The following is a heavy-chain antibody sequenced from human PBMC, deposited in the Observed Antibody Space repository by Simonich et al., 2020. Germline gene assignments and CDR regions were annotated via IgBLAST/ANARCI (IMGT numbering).Heavy chain of an antibody. D-gene: IGHD2-2*01. CDR2: ISSSSSYI. CDR3: AGGVYCSSTSCSTYYYYGMDV. CDR1: GFTFSSYS. V-gene: IGHV3-21*01. Sequence: EVQLVESGGGLVKPGGSLRLSCAASGFTFSSYSMNWVRQAPGKGLEWVSSISSSSSYIYYADSVKGRYTISRDKAKNSLYRQMNSLRAEDTAVYYCAGGVYCSSTSCSTYYYYGMDVWGQGTTVTVSS. J-gene: IGHJ6*02.